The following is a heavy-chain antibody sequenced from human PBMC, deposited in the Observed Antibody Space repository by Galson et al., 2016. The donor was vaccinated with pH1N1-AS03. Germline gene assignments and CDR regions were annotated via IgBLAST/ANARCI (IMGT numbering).Heavy chain of an antibody. V-gene: IGHV5-51*03. J-gene: IGHJ3*01. CDR1: GYNFMSYW. CDR3: ARPSPLGIPGRKGLYAFDF. CDR2: MYPEDSDI. D-gene: IGHD1-26*01. Sequence: QSGAEVKKPGESLRISCKVYGYNFMSYWIGWVRQMPGKGLEWLGMMYPEDSDIRYSPSLRGQVTISADKSISTAYLQWTSLEASDSAIYFCARPSPLGIPGRKGLYAFDFWGQGTKVTVSS.